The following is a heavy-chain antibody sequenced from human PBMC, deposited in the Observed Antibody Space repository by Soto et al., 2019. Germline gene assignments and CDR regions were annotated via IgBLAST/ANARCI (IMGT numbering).Heavy chain of an antibody. J-gene: IGHJ3*02. D-gene: IGHD2-8*01. CDR2: ITSSSSTI. CDR3: AKDLIANNGVWEPFDM. V-gene: IGHV3-48*01. CDR1: GFTFSYYS. Sequence: GGSLRLSCAASGFTFSYYSMNWVRQAPGKGLEWVSYITSSSSTIYYTDSVKGRFTISRDNAKNSLYLQMNSLRAEDTAVYYCAKDLIANNGVWEPFDMWGRGTQVTVSS.